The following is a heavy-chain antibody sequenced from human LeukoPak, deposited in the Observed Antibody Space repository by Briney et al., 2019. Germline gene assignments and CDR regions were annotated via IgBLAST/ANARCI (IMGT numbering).Heavy chain of an antibody. D-gene: IGHD3-22*01. V-gene: IGHV3-74*01. CDR3: ARVDYYDSSGYYMDAFDI. J-gene: IGHJ3*02. CDR1: GFTFSSYW. Sequence: GGSLRLSCAASGFTFSSYWMHWVRQAPGKGLVWVSRINSDGSSTSYADSVKSRFTISRDNAKNTLYLQMNSLRAEDTAVYYCARVDYYDSSGYYMDAFDIWGQGTMVTVSS. CDR2: INSDGSST.